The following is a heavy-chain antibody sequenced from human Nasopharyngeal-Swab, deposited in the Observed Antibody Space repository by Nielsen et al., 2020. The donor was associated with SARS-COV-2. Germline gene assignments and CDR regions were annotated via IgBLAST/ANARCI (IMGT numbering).Heavy chain of an antibody. Sequence: GESLKISCAASGFTFSSYSMNWVRQAPGKGLEWVSSISSSSSYIYYADSVKGRFTISRDNAKNSLYLQMNSLRAEDTAVYYCARGGNVLVWFGELSHFDYWGQGTLVTVSS. CDR3: ARGGNVLVWFGELSHFDY. D-gene: IGHD3-10*01. CDR2: ISSSSSYI. CDR1: GFTFSSYS. J-gene: IGHJ4*02. V-gene: IGHV3-21*01.